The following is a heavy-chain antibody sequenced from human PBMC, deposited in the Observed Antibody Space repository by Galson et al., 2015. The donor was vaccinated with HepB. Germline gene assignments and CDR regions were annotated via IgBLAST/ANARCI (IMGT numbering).Heavy chain of an antibody. CDR3: ARAGASPRRIAAQGIPQKNDYYGLDV. D-gene: IGHD6-6*01. J-gene: IGHJ6*02. V-gene: IGHV3-74*01. CDR1: GFTFSSYS. Sequence: SLRLSCAASGFTFSSYSMNWVRQAPGKGLVWVSRINSDGGVTTYADSVKGRFTISRDNAKNTLNLQMNSLRAEDTAVYYCARAGASPRRIAAQGIPQKNDYYGLDVWGQGTTVTVSS. CDR2: INSDGGVT.